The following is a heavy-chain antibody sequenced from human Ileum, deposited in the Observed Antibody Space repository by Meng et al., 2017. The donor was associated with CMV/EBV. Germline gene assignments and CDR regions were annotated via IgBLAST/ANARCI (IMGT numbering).Heavy chain of an antibody. D-gene: IGHD6-13*01. CDR2: IYTSGST. CDR3: ARGPYSSSWSSFDY. CDR1: RGSISSDY. Sequence: LQDSGPGPLKPSETLSLTCTVPRGSISSDYWSWIRQPAGKGLEWIGRIYTSGSTNYNPSLKSRVTMSVDTSKTQFSLKLSSVTAADTAVYYCARGPYSSSWSSFDYWGQGTLVTVSS. V-gene: IGHV4-4*07. J-gene: IGHJ4*02.